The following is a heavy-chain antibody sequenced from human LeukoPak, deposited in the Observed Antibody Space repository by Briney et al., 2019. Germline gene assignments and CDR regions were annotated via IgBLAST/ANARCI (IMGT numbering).Heavy chain of an antibody. Sequence: ASVKVSCKASGYTFTSYGISWVRQAPGQGLEWMGWISAYNGNTNYAQKLQGRVTMTTDTSTSTAYMELRSLRSDDTAVYYCARGRANYDFWSGHGHYYYMDVWGKGTTVTVSS. V-gene: IGHV1-18*01. D-gene: IGHD3-3*01. CDR1: GYTFTSYG. CDR2: ISAYNGNT. CDR3: ARGRANYDFWSGHGHYYYMDV. J-gene: IGHJ6*03.